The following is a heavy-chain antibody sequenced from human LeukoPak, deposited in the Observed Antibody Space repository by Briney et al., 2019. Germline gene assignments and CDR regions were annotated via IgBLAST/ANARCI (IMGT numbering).Heavy chain of an antibody. V-gene: IGHV3-64*01. CDR3: ARGPAGIAVAYYYYMDV. CDR1: GFTFSSYA. D-gene: IGHD6-19*01. Sequence: GGSLRLSCAASGFTFSSYAMHWVRQAPGKGLEYVSAISSNGGSTYYANSVKGRFTISRDNSKNTLYLQMGSLRAEDMAVYYCARGPAGIAVAYYYYMDVWGKGTTVTVSS. CDR2: ISSNGGST. J-gene: IGHJ6*03.